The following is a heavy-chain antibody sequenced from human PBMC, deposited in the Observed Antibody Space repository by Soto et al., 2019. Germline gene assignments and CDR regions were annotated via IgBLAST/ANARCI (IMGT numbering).Heavy chain of an antibody. Sequence: GGSLRLSCAASGFTFNDYAMHWVRQAPGKGLEWVSLISGDGGSTYYADSVKGRFTISRDNSKNSLYLQMNSLRTEYTALSYCAKDGARYYYFDYWGQGTLVTVSS. J-gene: IGHJ4*02. V-gene: IGHV3-43*02. CDR2: ISGDGGST. D-gene: IGHD1-26*01. CDR1: GFTFNDYA. CDR3: AKDGARYYYFDY.